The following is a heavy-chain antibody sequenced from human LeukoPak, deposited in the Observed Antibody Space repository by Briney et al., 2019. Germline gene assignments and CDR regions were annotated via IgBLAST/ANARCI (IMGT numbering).Heavy chain of an antibody. J-gene: IGHJ4*02. CDR2: IYPGDSDT. D-gene: IGHD5-18*01. CDR1: GYSFSNYW. V-gene: IGHV5-51*01. CDR3: ARLWGGYSYGWDY. Sequence: GESLKISCKASGYSFSNYWIGWVRQMPGKGLEWMGIIYPGDSDTRYSPSFQGQVTISADKSINTAYLQWSSLKASDTAMYYCARLWGGYSYGWDYWGRGTLVTVSS.